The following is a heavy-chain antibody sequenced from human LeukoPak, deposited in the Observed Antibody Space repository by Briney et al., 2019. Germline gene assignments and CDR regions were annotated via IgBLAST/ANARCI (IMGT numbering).Heavy chain of an antibody. CDR2: IWYDGSNK. CDR1: GFTFSSYG. J-gene: IGHJ4*02. D-gene: IGHD6-19*01. CDR3: AREETYSSGWYYFDY. Sequence: PGGSLRLSCAASGFTFSSYGMHWVRQAPGKGLEWVAVIWYDGSNKYYADSVKGRFTISRDNSKNTLYLQMNSLRAEDTAVYYCAREETYSSGWYYFDYWGQGTLVTVSS. V-gene: IGHV3-33*01.